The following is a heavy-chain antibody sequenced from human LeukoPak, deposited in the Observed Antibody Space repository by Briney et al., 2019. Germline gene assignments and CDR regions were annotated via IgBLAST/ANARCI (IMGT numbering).Heavy chain of an antibody. Sequence: GGSLRLSCAASGFTFSSNWMHWVRQAPGKGLVWVSRINEDGSTTNYADSVKGRSTIFRDNAKNTLYLQMNSLRAEDTAVYYCVRDLGGRSGHWGQGTLVTVFS. CDR1: GFTFSSNW. D-gene: IGHD1-26*01. V-gene: IGHV3-74*01. CDR3: VRDLGGRSGH. J-gene: IGHJ4*02. CDR2: INEDGSTT.